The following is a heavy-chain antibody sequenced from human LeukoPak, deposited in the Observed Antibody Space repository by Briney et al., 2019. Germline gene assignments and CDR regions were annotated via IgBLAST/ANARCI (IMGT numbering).Heavy chain of an antibody. CDR2: IYYSGST. CDR3: ARGRVYFDY. J-gene: IGHJ4*02. V-gene: IGHV4-59*01. CDR1: GGSISSYY. Sequence: SETLSLTCTVSGGSISSYYWSWLRQPPGKGLEWIGYIYYSGSTNYNPSLKSRVTISVDTSKNQFSLKLSSVTAADTAVYYCARGRVYFDYWGQGTLVTVSS. D-gene: IGHD6-13*01.